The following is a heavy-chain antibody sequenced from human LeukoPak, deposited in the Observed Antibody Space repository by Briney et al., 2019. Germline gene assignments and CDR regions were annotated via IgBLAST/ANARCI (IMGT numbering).Heavy chain of an antibody. J-gene: IGHJ6*02. Sequence: GGSLRLSCAASGFTFSDYYMSWIRQAPGKGLEWVSYISSSGSTIYYADSVKGRFTISRDNAKNSLYLQMNSLRAEDTAVYYCAREAVYRGYDFGDYYYYGMDVWGQGTTVTVSS. CDR2: ISSSGSTI. CDR1: GFTFSDYY. V-gene: IGHV3-11*01. CDR3: AREAVYRGYDFGDYYYYGMDV. D-gene: IGHD5-12*01.